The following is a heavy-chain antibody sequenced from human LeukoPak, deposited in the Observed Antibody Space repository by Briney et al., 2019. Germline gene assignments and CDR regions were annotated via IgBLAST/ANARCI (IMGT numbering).Heavy chain of an antibody. CDR3: ARTFYYGWGRPDY. V-gene: IGHV3-33*01. CDR2: IWDDGSNK. Sequence: PGRSLRLSCAAPGFTFSSYGMQWVRKAAGKGRVRVAPIWDDGSNKYYADYEKGRFTISRDNSKNTLYLQMNSLRAEDTAVYYCARTFYYGWGRPDYWGQGPLVSVSS. CDR1: GFTFSSYG. J-gene: IGHJ4*02. D-gene: IGHD3-10*01.